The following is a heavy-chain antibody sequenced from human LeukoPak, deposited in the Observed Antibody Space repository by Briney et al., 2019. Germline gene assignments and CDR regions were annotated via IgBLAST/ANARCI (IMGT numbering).Heavy chain of an antibody. CDR2: IKQDGSEK. J-gene: IGHJ3*02. V-gene: IGHV3-7*01. CDR1: GFTFSSYW. D-gene: IGHD3-3*01. CDR3: ARPRSLIGDFWSGYPHAFDI. Sequence: TGGSLRLSCAASGFTFSSYWMSWVRQAPGKGLEWVANIKQDGSEKYYVDSVKGRFTISRDNAKNSLYLQMNSLRAEDTAVYYCARPRSLIGDFWSGYPHAFDIWGQGTMVTVSS.